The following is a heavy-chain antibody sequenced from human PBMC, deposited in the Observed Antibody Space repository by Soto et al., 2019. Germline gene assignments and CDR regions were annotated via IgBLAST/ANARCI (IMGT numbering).Heavy chain of an antibody. CDR3: ARDRVTIFGVVLYGMDV. J-gene: IGHJ6*02. D-gene: IGHD3-3*01. CDR2: INAGNGNT. V-gene: IGHV1-3*01. Sequence: ASVKVSCKASGYTFTSYAMHWVRQAPGQRLGWMGWINAGNGNTKYSQKFQGRVTITRDTSASTAYMELSSLRSEDTAVYYCARDRVTIFGVVLYGMDVWGQGTTVTVSS. CDR1: GYTFTSYA.